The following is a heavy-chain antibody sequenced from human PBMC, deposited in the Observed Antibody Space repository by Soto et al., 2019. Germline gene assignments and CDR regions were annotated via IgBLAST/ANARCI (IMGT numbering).Heavy chain of an antibody. CDR1: GVTFSSYS. D-gene: IGHD1-26*01. CDR2: ISSSSKYI. V-gene: IGHV3-21*01. CDR3: ARDPDAEYSGNYHTPRSLDS. Sequence: GGSLRLSCIGSGVTFSSYSMNWVRQAPGKGLEWVSSISSSSKYIYYTDSVKGRFTISRDNAKNSLYLQMNGLRAEDTALYYCARDPDAEYSGNYHTPRSLDSWGQGTQVPVSS. J-gene: IGHJ4*02.